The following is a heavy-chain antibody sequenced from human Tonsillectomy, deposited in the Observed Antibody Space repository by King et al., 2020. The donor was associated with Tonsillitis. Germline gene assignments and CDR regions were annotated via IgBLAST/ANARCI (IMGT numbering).Heavy chain of an antibody. CDR2: IYTSGST. D-gene: IGHD6-13*01. CDR3: VRYRSGGSSWYGAYDI. Sequence: QLQESGPGLVKPSQTLSLTCTVSGGSISSGSYYWSWIRQPAGKGLEWIGRIYTSGSTNCNPSLKSRVTMSVDTAKNQFSLDLSSVSAADTAVYYLVRYRSGGSSWYGAYDIWGQGTMVTVSS. J-gene: IGHJ3*02. V-gene: IGHV4-61*02. CDR1: GGSISSGSYY.